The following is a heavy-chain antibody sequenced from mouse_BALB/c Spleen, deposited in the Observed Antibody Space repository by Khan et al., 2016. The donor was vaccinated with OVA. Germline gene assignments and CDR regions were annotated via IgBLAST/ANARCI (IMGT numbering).Heavy chain of an antibody. Sequence: EVQLVESGGGLVQPGGSRKLSCAASGFTFSSFGMHWVRQAPEKGLEWVAYISSGSSTIYYADTVKGRFTISRDNPKNTLFLQMTSIRAEDTAMYYCARGLGPPFDYWGQGTTLTVSS. CDR1: GFTFSSFG. V-gene: IGHV5-17*02. CDR3: ARGLGPPFDY. J-gene: IGHJ2*01. CDR2: ISSGSSTI. D-gene: IGHD4-1*01.